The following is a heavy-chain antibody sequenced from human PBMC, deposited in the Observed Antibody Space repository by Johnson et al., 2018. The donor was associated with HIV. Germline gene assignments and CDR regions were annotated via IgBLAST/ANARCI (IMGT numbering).Heavy chain of an antibody. CDR1: GFNFSSYA. J-gene: IGHJ3*02. V-gene: IGHV3-66*01. CDR3: ARGTPGDYDSSTSCYKGRAFDI. CDR2: IYSGGST. D-gene: IGHD2-2*02. Sequence: MQLVESGGGLVQRGGSLRLSCVASGFNFSSYAMSWVRQAPGKGLEWVSVIYSGGSTYYADSVKGRFTIPRDNSKNTLYLQMNSLRAEDTAVYYCARGTPGDYDSSTSCYKGRAFDIWGQGTMVTVSS.